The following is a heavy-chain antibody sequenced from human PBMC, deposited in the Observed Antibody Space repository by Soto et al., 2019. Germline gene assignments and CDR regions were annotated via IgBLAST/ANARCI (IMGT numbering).Heavy chain of an antibody. CDR2: IYSTENT. D-gene: IGHD2-2*03. Sequence: QLQLQESGPGLVKPSETLSLTCTVSGGSVSSNSYSWGWIRQSPGKGLEWIGIIYSTENTYNHPSLLSRVTISADTSMNEFSLRLSSVTAADTAVYYCARLNGYCVSTGCHGYYGMDVWGQGTTVTVSS. CDR1: GGSVSSNSYS. V-gene: IGHV4-39*01. CDR3: ARLNGYCVSTGCHGYYGMDV. J-gene: IGHJ6*02.